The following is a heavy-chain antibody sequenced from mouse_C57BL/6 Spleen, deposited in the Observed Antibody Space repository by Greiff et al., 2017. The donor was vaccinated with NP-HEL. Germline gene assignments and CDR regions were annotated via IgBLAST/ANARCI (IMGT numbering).Heavy chain of an antibody. CDR3: ARGYGSSRYWYFDV. D-gene: IGHD1-1*01. Sequence: EVKVEESGPGLVKPSQSLSLTCSVTGYSITSGYYWNWIRQFPGNKLEWMGYISYDGSNNYNPSLKNRISITRDTSKNQFFLKLNSVTTEDTATYYCARGYGSSRYWYFDVWGTGTTVTVSS. V-gene: IGHV3-6*01. J-gene: IGHJ1*03. CDR2: ISYDGSN. CDR1: GYSITSGYY.